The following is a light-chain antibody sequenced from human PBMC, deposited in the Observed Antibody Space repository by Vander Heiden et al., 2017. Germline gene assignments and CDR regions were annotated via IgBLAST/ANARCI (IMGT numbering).Light chain of an antibody. CDR1: QDISNY. V-gene: IGKV1-33*01. CDR2: DAS. CDR3: QQYDNLPLT. J-gene: IGKJ4*01. Sequence: DIQMTQSPSSLSASVGDRVTITCQASQDISNYIKWYQQKPGKAPKLLIYDASNLETGVPSRFSGSGSGTDFTFTISSLQPEDIATYYCQQYDNLPLTFGGGTKVEIK.